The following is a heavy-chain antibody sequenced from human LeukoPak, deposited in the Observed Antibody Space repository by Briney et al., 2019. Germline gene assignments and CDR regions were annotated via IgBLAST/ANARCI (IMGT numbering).Heavy chain of an antibody. V-gene: IGHV4-39*01. CDR1: GDSIYSSSYY. J-gene: IGHJ4*02. CDR2: IYYSGNT. CDR3: ARNAKGYPFDY. D-gene: IGHD2-8*01. Sequence: SETLSLTCTVSGDSIYSSSYYWGWIRQPPGKGLEWIGSIYYSGNTYYNPSLKSRVTISTDTSKKQFSLKMRSVTAADTAVYYCARNAKGYPFDYWGQGTLVTVSS.